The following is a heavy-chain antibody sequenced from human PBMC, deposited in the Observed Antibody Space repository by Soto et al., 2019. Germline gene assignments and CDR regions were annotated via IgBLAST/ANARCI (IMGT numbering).Heavy chain of an antibody. J-gene: IGHJ4*02. Sequence: PGGSLRLSCASSGFTFNTYSMNLVRQAPGKGLEWVSSISSSSSYIYYTDSVKGRFTISRDNAKNSLYLQMNSLRAEDTAVYYCASLSRFALDYWGQGTLVTVSS. V-gene: IGHV3-21*01. CDR2: ISSSSSYI. CDR1: GFTFNTYS. D-gene: IGHD3-10*01. CDR3: ASLSRFALDY.